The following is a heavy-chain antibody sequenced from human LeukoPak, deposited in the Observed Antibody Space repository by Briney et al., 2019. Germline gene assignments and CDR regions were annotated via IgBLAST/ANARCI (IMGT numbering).Heavy chain of an antibody. V-gene: IGHV4-39*01. CDR3: ARHEGRHGRSGWYYFDY. J-gene: IGHJ4*02. Sequence: SETLSLTCTVSGGSISSSSYYWGWIRQPPGKGLEWIATIYYSGSTYYNPSLKSRVTISVDTSKNQFSLKLSSVTAADTAVYYCARHEGRHGRSGWYYFDYWGQGTLVTVSS. CDR2: IYYSGST. CDR1: GGSISSSSYY. D-gene: IGHD6-19*01.